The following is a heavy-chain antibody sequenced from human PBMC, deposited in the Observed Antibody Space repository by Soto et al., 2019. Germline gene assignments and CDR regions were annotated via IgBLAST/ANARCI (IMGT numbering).Heavy chain of an antibody. CDR1: GGSISSGDYY. J-gene: IGHJ5*02. CDR3: ARRSGSSSSWFDP. V-gene: IGHV4-30-4*01. Sequence: SETLCLTCTVSGGSISSGDYYWSWIRQPPGKGLEWIGYIYYSGSTYYNPSLKSRVTISVDTSKNQFSLKLSSVTAADTAVYYCARRSGSSSSWFDPWGQGTQVTVSS. D-gene: IGHD6-6*01. CDR2: IYYSGST.